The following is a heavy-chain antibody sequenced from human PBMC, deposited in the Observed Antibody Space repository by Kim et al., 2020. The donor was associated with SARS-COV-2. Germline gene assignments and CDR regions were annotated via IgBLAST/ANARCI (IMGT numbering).Heavy chain of an antibody. CDR3: VKGSGMDA. CDR2: IMQNGREK. V-gene: IGHV3-7*03. D-gene: IGHD3-10*01. J-gene: IGHJ6*02. CDR1: GFTFSNEW. Sequence: GGSLRLSCAVSGFTFSNEWMHWVRQAPGKGLEWVANIMQNGREKYYVDSVKGRFTISRDNAKNSLDLLMNSLRTEDTAVYYCVKGSGMDAWGRGTTVTVSS.